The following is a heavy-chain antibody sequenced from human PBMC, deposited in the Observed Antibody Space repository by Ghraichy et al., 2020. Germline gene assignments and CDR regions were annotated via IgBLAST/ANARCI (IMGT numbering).Heavy chain of an antibody. Sequence: SETLSLTCNVSGFSISSGHYWGWIRQPPGKGLEWIASIHHSGNTYYNPSLQSRVTITVDTSKNYFSLRMTSVTAADTAVYYCAAQQYYYGSGASGDYNDYWGQGIRVTVSS. J-gene: IGHJ4*02. CDR2: IHHSGNT. V-gene: IGHV4-38-2*02. CDR3: AAQQYYYGSGASGDYNDY. CDR1: GFSISSGHY. D-gene: IGHD3-10*01.